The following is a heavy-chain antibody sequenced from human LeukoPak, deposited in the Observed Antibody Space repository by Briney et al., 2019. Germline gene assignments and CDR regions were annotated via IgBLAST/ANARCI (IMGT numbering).Heavy chain of an antibody. V-gene: IGHV1-8*03. CDR3: ARGSVCSSTNCEEWFDP. CDR1: GYTFTSYD. D-gene: IGHD2-2*01. J-gene: IGHJ5*02. CDR2: MNPNSGNT. Sequence: ASVKVSCRASGYTFTSYDINWVRQATGQGLEWMGWMNPNSGNTGYAQKFQGRVTITRNTSISTAYMELSSLRSEDAAVYYCARGSVCSSTNCEEWFDPWGQGTLVTVSS.